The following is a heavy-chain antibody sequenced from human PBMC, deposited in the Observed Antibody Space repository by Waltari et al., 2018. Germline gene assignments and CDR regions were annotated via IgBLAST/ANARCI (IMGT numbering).Heavy chain of an antibody. J-gene: IGHJ6*02. CDR1: GYTFTSYW. Sequence: ELQLLQSGAELIKPGESLSISCTVSGYTFTSYWNGWVRQLPAKGMEWEGIVYPGDSDTRYSPSYPCQVTSSANKSNTTAYQQWRRLRASDTAMYYLDYRRYRSGGGCDGMDVWGQGTTVTVSS. CDR2: VYPGDSDT. D-gene: IGHD2-15*01. V-gene: IGHV5-51*03. CDR3: DYRRYRSGGGCDGMDV.